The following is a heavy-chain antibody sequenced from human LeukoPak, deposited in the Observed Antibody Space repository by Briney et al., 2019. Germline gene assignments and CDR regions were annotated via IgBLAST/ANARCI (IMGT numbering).Heavy chain of an antibody. CDR3: ARVARGYDFWSGYYTGAYWYFDL. V-gene: IGHV4-59*11. CDR2: IYYSGST. J-gene: IGHJ2*01. Sequence: SETLSLTCTVSGGSISSHYWSWIRQPPGKRLEWIGYIYYSGSTNYNPSLKSRVTISVDTSKNQFSLKLSSVTAADTAVYYCARVARGYDFWSGYYTGAYWYFDLWGRGTLVTVSS. D-gene: IGHD3-3*01. CDR1: GGSISSHY.